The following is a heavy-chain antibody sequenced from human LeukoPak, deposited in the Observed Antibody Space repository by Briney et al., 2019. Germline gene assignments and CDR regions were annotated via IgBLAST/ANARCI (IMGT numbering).Heavy chain of an antibody. CDR2: ISAYNGNT. CDR1: GYTFTSYG. CDR3: ARDQARPRFLEWLVCAGPEFDY. J-gene: IGHJ4*02. Sequence: GASVKVSCKASGYTFTSYGISWVRQAPGQGLEWMGWISAYNGNTNYAQKLQGRVTMTTDTSTSTAYMELRSLRSDDTAVYYCARDQARPRFLEWLVCAGPEFDYWGQGTLVTVSS. V-gene: IGHV1-18*01. D-gene: IGHD3-3*01.